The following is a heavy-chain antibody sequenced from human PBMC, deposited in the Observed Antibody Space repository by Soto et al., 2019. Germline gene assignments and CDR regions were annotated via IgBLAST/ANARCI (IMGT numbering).Heavy chain of an antibody. CDR1: GGTFGSYA. D-gene: IGHD6-6*01. V-gene: IGHV1-69*01. CDR2: IIPILNSP. J-gene: IGHJ6*02. Sequence: QVQLVQSGAEVKKPGSSVKVSCKASGGTFGSYAITWVRRAPRQGLEWLGGIIPILNSPAYAQKFQARVVITADEIPNTAYRELTGIIFEATVLYYGARDSPSCTRATRPNFYDLDVWGQRTTVTVAS. CDR3: ARDSPSCTRATRPNFYDLDV.